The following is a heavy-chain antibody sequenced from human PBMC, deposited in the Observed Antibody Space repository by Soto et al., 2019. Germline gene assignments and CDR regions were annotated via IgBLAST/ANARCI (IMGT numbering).Heavy chain of an antibody. Sequence: QVQLQESGPGLVKPSETLSLTCTVSGGSISSYYWSWIRQPPGNGLEWIGYIYYSGRTNYNPSLKSQVTISVDTSKNQFTRKLSSATAADTAVYYWAREGRRQPRRSFTSNWFDPWGQGTLVTVSS. V-gene: IGHV4-59*01. CDR3: AREGRRQPRRSFTSNWFDP. J-gene: IGHJ5*02. D-gene: IGHD3-10*01. CDR2: IYYSGRT. CDR1: GGSISSYY.